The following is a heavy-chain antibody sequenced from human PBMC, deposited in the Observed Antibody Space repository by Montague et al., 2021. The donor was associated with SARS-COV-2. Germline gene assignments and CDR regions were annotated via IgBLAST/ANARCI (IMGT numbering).Heavy chain of an antibody. CDR3: ARDVDPNSWDGMDV. CDR2: ISSGSGSSI. CDR1: GFSFSSYE. D-gene: IGHD2-15*01. J-gene: IGHJ6*02. V-gene: IGHV3-48*03. Sequence: SLSLSCAASGFSFSSYEMNWARQAPGKGLEWISYISSGSGSSIHXADSVRGRFTISRANAKNSLYLQMNGLRAEDTAIYYCARDVDPNSWDGMDVWGQGTTVTVSS.